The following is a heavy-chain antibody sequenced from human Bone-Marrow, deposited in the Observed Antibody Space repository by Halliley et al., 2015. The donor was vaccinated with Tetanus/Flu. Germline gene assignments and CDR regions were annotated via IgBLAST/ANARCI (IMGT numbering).Heavy chain of an antibody. Sequence: LRLSCTLSGGSIGSHFWCWVRQPPGRGLEWIGCYYYGGNTYYNPSLRSPVAISVDTSKNQLSLTLSSVTATDTAVYYCATLGYTSGNSFDHWGQGTPITASS. J-gene: IGHJ4*02. CDR2: YYYGGNT. CDR1: GGSIGSHF. D-gene: IGHD2-15*01. CDR3: ATLGYTSGNSFDH. V-gene: IGHV4-59*08.